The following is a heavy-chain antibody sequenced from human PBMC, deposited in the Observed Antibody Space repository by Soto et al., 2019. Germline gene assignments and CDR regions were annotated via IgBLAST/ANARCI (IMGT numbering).Heavy chain of an antibody. Sequence: ASVKVSCKASGYTFTSYDINWVRQATGQGLEWMGWMNPNSGNTGYAQKFQGRVTVTRNTSISTAYMELSSLGSEDTAVYYCARGRYLNGMDVWGQGTTVTVSS. CDR1: GYTFTSYD. D-gene: IGHD2-2*02. V-gene: IGHV1-8*01. CDR2: MNPNSGNT. CDR3: ARGRYLNGMDV. J-gene: IGHJ6*02.